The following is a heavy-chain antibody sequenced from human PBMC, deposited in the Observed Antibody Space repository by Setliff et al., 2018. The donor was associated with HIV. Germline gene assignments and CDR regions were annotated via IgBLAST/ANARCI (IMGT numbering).Heavy chain of an antibody. CDR2: ISAYNGNT. Sequence: GASVKVSCKASGYTFTSYGISWVRQAPGQGLEWMGWISAYNGNTNYAQKLQSRVTMTTDTSTSTAYMELRSLRSDDTAVYYCARDRKISAAGRHYYYYGMDVWGQGTTVTVSS. CDR1: GYTFTSYG. J-gene: IGHJ6*02. V-gene: IGHV1-18*01. CDR3: ARDRKISAAGRHYYYYGMDV. D-gene: IGHD6-13*01.